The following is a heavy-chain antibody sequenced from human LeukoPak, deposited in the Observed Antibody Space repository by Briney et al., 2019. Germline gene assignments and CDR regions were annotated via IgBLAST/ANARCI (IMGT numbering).Heavy chain of an antibody. Sequence: GGSLRLSCAASGFTFSSYSMNWVRQAPGKGLEWVSSISSSSSYIYYADSVKGRFTISRDNAKNTLYLQMNSLRAEDTAVYYCAKVGGVAARTDYWGQGTLVTVSS. CDR2: ISSSSSYI. J-gene: IGHJ4*02. CDR1: GFTFSSYS. D-gene: IGHD6-6*01. V-gene: IGHV3-21*04. CDR3: AKVGGVAARTDY.